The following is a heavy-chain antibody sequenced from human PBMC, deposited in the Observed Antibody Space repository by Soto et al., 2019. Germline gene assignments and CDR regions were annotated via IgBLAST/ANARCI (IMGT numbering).Heavy chain of an antibody. V-gene: IGHV3-23*01. CDR3: ARDPNGDYVGAFDI. D-gene: IGHD4-17*01. CDR1: GVRFSDYA. J-gene: IGHJ3*02. CDR2: IFASGDNT. Sequence: EVQVLESGGGLVQPGGSLGLSCAASGVRFSDYAMTWFRRVPGRGLEWVSSIFASGDNTQYADSVKGRFTISRENSRDTLYLQMNSLRVEDTAVYYCARDPNGDYVGAFDIWGQGTMVTVSS.